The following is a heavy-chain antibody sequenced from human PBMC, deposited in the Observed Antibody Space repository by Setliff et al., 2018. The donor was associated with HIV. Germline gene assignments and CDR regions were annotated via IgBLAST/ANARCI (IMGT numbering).Heavy chain of an antibody. V-gene: IGHV4-4*07. CDR3: ARDRIEVLADSPHDVFDI. CDR1: GDSVSGYY. Sequence: PSETLSLTCAVSGDSVSGYYWSWIRQPAGRGLEWIGRVHNSAGRNYNPSLKSRVTMSVDTAKNQLSLRLTAVSAADTAVYYCARDRIEVLADSPHDVFDIWGRGIMVTVSS. D-gene: IGHD3-22*01. J-gene: IGHJ3*02. CDR2: VHNSAGR.